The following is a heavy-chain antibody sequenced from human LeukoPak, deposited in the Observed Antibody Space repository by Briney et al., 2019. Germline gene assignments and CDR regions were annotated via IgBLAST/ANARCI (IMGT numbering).Heavy chain of an antibody. V-gene: IGHV3-23*01. J-gene: IGHJ3*02. CDR3: AKGAIQYASSPEAFDI. CDR1: GFTFRNYA. D-gene: IGHD6-6*01. Sequence: PGGSLRLSCAASGFTFRNYAVSWVRQAPGKGLEWFSDISHTGGDIYYADSVKGRFTISRDNSKNTLLLQMNSLRVEDTAIYYCAKGAIQYASSPEAFDIWGQGTTVTVSS. CDR2: ISHTGGDI.